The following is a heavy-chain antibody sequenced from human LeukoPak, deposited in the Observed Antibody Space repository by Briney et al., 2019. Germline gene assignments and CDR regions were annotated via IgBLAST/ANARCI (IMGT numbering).Heavy chain of an antibody. D-gene: IGHD4-17*01. CDR3: AKDIYGDYKSNYFDY. Sequence: GRSLRLSCAASGFTFDDYAMHWVRQAPGKGLEWVSGISWNSGSIGYADSVKGRFTISRDNAENSLYLQMNSLRAEDTALYCCAKDIYGDYKSNYFDYWGQGTLVTVSS. V-gene: IGHV3-9*01. CDR1: GFTFDDYA. J-gene: IGHJ4*02. CDR2: ISWNSGSI.